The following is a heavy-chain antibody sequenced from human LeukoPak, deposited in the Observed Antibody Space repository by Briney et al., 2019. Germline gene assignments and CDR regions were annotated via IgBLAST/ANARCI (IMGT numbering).Heavy chain of an antibody. J-gene: IGHJ6*03. V-gene: IGHV1-69*01. CDR1: GGTFSSYA. Sequence: GASVRVSCKASGGTFSSYAISWVRQAPGQGLEWMGGIIPILGTANYAQKFQGRVTITADESTSTAYMELSSLRSEDTAVYYCASLPLPAAIRYYYYYMDVWGKGTTVTVSS. CDR2: IIPILGTA. CDR3: ASLPLPAAIRYYYYYMDV. D-gene: IGHD2-2*02.